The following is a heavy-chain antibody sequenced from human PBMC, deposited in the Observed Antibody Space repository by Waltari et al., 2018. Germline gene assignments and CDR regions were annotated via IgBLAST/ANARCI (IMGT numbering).Heavy chain of an antibody. D-gene: IGHD6-13*01. CDR1: GYIFSEYF. J-gene: IGHJ6*02. CDR3: AVTLSAAPFYGLDV. CDR2: TDPPSGGT. Sequence: QVQLIQSGAEVKKPGASVKVSCKASGYIFSEYFIHWLRRARGERREWMGRTDPPSGGTDFAQKFQYRVTITAATSTSTAYMEVSSLRSDDTAMYYCAVTLSAAPFYGLDVWGQGTTVTVFS. V-gene: IGHV1-2*06.